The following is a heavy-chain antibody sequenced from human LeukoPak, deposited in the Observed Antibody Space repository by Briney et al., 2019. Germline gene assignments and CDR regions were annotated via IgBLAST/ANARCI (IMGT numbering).Heavy chain of an antibody. Sequence: GGSLRLSCAASGFTFSSYSMNWVRQAPGKGLEWVSSISSSSSYIYYADSVKGRFTISRDNAKNSLYLQMNSLRAEDTAVYYCVTAGEKNLFDHEGQGTLVTVSS. J-gene: IGHJ5*02. V-gene: IGHV3-21*01. CDR1: GFTFSSYS. CDR3: VTAGEKNLFDH. CDR2: ISSSSSYI.